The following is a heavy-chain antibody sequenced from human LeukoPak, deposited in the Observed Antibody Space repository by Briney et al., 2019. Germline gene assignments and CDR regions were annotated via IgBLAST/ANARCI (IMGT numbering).Heavy chain of an antibody. D-gene: IGHD2-21*02. J-gene: IGHJ4*02. V-gene: IGHV1-46*01. CDR1: GYTFTSYY. Sequence: ASVKVSCKASGYTFTSYYMHWVRQAPGQGLEWMGIINPSGGSTSYAQKFQGRVTMTRDMSTSTVYMELSSLRSEDTAVYYCARDSQGAVVVTARYFDYWGQGTLVTVSS. CDR3: ARDSQGAVVVTARYFDY. CDR2: INPSGGST.